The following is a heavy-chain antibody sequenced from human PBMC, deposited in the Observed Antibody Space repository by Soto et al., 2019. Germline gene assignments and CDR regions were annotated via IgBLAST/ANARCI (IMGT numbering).Heavy chain of an antibody. J-gene: IGHJ6*02. V-gene: IGHV1-69*06. Sequence: SVTVSCKASVGTFRSYAISWVRQAPGQGLEWMGGIIPIFGTANYAQKFQGRVTITADKSTSTAYMELSSLRSEDTAVYYCARGYYDSSGDSPPPSYYYYYGMDVWGQGTTVTVSS. CDR3: ARGYYDSSGDSPPPSYYYYYGMDV. CDR2: IIPIFGTA. D-gene: IGHD3-22*01. CDR1: VGTFRSYA.